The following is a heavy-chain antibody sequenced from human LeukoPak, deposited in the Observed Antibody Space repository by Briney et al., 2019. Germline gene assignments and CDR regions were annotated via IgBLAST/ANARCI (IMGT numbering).Heavy chain of an antibody. CDR2: TYYSGST. CDR1: GGSISSYY. Sequence: SETLSLTCTVSGGSISSYYWSWIRQPPGKGLEWIGYTYYSGSTNYNPSLKSRVTISVDTSKNQFSLKLSSVTAADTAVYYCARGPIAVAGIGSDAFDIWGQGTMVTVSS. D-gene: IGHD6-19*01. CDR3: ARGPIAVAGIGSDAFDI. V-gene: IGHV4-59*01. J-gene: IGHJ3*02.